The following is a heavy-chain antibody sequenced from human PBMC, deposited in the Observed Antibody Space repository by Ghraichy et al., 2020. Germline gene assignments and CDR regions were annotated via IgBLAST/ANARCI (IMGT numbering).Heavy chain of an antibody. Sequence: GESPNISCAASGFTFSTYGMHWVRQAPGKGLEWVTFIRYDGSNKYYADSVKGRFTISRDNSKNTLYLQMNSLRAEDTAVYYCARDFSNSWLYYFDSWGQGTLVTVSS. J-gene: IGHJ4*02. V-gene: IGHV3-30*02. CDR3: ARDFSNSWLYYFDS. CDR1: GFTFSTYG. CDR2: IRYDGSNK. D-gene: IGHD6-13*01.